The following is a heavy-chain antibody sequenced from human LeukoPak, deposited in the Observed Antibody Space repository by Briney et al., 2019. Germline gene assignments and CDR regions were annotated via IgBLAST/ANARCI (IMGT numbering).Heavy chain of an antibody. J-gene: IGHJ5*02. CDR1: GGSISSYY. Sequence: ETLSLTCTVSGGSISSYYWSWIRQAPGKGLEWVANIKQDGSEKYYVDSVKGRFTISRDNAKNSLYLQMNSLRAEDTAVYYCARERSFSSYYDFWSGSYNWFDPWGQGTLVTVSS. D-gene: IGHD3-3*01. V-gene: IGHV3-7*01. CDR3: ARERSFSSYYDFWSGSYNWFDP. CDR2: IKQDGSEK.